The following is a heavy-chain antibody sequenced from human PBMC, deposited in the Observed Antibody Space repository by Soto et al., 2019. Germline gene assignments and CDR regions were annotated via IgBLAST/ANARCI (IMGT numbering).Heavy chain of an antibody. J-gene: IGHJ4*02. CDR3: ARDQRTPPVLRGAIDY. CDR1: GFTFSDYY. CDR2: ISTSGSTI. D-gene: IGHD1-26*01. Sequence: GGSLRLSCAASGFTFSDYYMSWFRQTPGKGLVWVAYISTSGSTINYADSVKGRFTVSRDNAKNSLYLQMDSLRAEDTAVYYCARDQRTPPVLRGAIDYSRQGTLVTVYS. V-gene: IGHV3-11*01.